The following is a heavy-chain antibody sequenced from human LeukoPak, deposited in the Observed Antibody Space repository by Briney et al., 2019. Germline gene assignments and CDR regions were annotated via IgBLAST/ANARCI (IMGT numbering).Heavy chain of an antibody. D-gene: IGHD6-19*01. V-gene: IGHV4-61*02. CDR1: GGSISSGSYY. Sequence: SQTLSLTCTVSGGSISSGSYYWRWLRQPAGKGLEWIGRIYTSGGTNYNPSLKSRVTISVDTSKNQFSLKLSSVTAADTAVYYCARDTPPYSSGEKGRAFDIWGQGTMVTVSS. CDR3: ARDTPPYSSGEKGRAFDI. J-gene: IGHJ3*02. CDR2: IYTSGGT.